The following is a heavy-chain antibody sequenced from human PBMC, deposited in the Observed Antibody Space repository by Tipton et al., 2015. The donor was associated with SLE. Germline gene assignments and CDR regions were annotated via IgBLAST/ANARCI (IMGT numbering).Heavy chain of an antibody. Sequence: SLRLSCAASGFTFSSYAMHWVRQAPGKGLEWVAVISYDGSNKYYADSVKGRFTISRDNSKNTLYLQMNSLRAEDTAVYYCARADRGAFDIWGQGTMVTVPS. CDR3: ARADRGAFDI. CDR2: ISYDGSNK. CDR1: GFTFSSYA. V-gene: IGHV3-30-3*01. J-gene: IGHJ3*02.